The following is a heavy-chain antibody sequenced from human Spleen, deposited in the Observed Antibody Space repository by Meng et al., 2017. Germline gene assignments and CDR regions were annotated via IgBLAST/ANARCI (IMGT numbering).Heavy chain of an antibody. V-gene: IGHV4-34*01. CDR1: GGSFRDYY. CDR2: ISHDGST. J-gene: IGHJ4*02. CDR3: ARGPPAGY. Sequence: QVQLQQWGAGLLKPSETLSLTCAVYGGSFRDYYWSWVRQPPGKGLEWIGDISHDGSTNYNPSLKSRVTISVDTSKNQFSLKLSSVTAADTAVYYCARGPPAGYWGQGTLVTVSS.